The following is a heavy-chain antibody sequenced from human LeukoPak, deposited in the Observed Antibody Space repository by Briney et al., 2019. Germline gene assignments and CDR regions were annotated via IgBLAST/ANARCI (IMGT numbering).Heavy chain of an antibody. CDR1: GYTFTGYY. Sequence: GASVKVSCKASGYTFTGYYMHWVRQAPGQGLEWMGWINPNSGGTNYAQKLQGRVSMTTDTSTSTAYMELRSLRSDDTAVYYCAKDQGMATISASDYWGQGTLVTVSS. V-gene: IGHV1-2*02. J-gene: IGHJ4*02. CDR2: INPNSGGT. CDR3: AKDQGMATISASDY. D-gene: IGHD5-24*01.